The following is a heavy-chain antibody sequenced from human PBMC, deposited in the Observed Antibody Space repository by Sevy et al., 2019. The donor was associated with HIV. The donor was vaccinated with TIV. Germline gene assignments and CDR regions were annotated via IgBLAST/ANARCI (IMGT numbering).Heavy chain of an antibody. D-gene: IGHD2-2*01. CDR3: ARSPPVVVVPGAPSWFDP. Sequence: SETLSLTCAVHYGAFSGYYWNWIRQVPGKGLEWIGEINESGITYYNLSLKSRVTISVDTSKKQFSLNLNFVTAVDSAVYFCARSPPVVVVPGAPSWFDPWGQGTLVTVSS. J-gene: IGHJ5*02. CDR2: INESGIT. V-gene: IGHV4-34*01. CDR1: YGAFSGYY.